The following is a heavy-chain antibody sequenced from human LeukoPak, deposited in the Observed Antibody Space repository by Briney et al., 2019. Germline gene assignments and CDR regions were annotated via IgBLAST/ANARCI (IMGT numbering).Heavy chain of an antibody. CDR3: VSFYETY. CDR2: INSDGSWT. V-gene: IGHV3-74*01. Sequence: PGESLRLSCAASGNYWMHWVRQAPGKGLVWVSHINSDGSWTSYADSVKGRFTISKDNAKNTVYLQMNSLRAEDTAVYYCVSFYETYWGRGTQVTVSS. CDR1: GNYW. J-gene: IGHJ4*02. D-gene: IGHD2/OR15-2a*01.